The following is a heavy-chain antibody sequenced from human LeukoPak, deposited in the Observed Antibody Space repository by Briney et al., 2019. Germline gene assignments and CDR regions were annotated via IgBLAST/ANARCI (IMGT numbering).Heavy chain of an antibody. J-gene: IGHJ5*02. Sequence: SETLSLTCTVSGGSISSYYWSWIRQPPGKGLEWIGYIYYSGSTNYNPSLKSRVTISVDTSKNQFSLKLSSVTAADTAVYYCARGGRVTNWFDPWGQGTLVTVSS. V-gene: IGHV4-59*01. CDR3: ARGGRVTNWFDP. CDR1: GGSISSYY. D-gene: IGHD3-16*01. CDR2: IYYSGST.